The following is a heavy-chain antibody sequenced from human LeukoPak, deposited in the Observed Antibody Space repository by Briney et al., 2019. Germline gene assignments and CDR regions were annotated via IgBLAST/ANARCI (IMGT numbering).Heavy chain of an antibody. CDR3: ARDHEMATDYYYYYGMDV. D-gene: IGHD5-24*01. V-gene: IGHV1-69*04. J-gene: IGHJ6*02. CDR1: GGTFSSYA. Sequence: ASVKVSCKASGGTFSSYAISWVRQAPGQGLEWMGGIIPILGIANYAQKFQGRVTITADKSTSTAYMELSSLRSEDTAVYYCARDHEMATDYYYYYGMDVWGQGTTVTVSS. CDR2: IIPILGIA.